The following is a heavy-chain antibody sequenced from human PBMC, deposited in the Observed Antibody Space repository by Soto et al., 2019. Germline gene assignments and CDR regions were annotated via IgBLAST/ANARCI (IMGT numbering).Heavy chain of an antibody. CDR3: AKDDKNWKGSRHDY. CDR2: ISGSGGST. D-gene: IGHD1-1*01. V-gene: IGHV3-23*01. CDR1: GFTFSGYA. J-gene: IGHJ4*02. Sequence: PGGSLRLSCTASGFTFSGYAMSWVRQAPGKGLGWVSAISGSGGSTYYADSVKGRFTMSRDNSKNTLYLQMKSLRAEDTAVYYCAKDDKNWKGSRHDYLGQGTLVTVSS.